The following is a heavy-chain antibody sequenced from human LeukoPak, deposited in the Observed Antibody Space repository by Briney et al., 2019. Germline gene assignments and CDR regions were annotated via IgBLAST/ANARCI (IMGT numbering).Heavy chain of an antibody. CDR3: ARGGASVPAVPEDYYYYMDV. CDR1: GYTFTSYY. V-gene: IGHV1-46*01. CDR2: INPSGGST. J-gene: IGHJ6*03. Sequence: VASVKVSCKASGYTFTSYYMHWVRQAPGQGLEWMGIINPSGGSTSYAQKFQGRVTMTRDTSISTAYMELSRLRSDDTAVYYCARGGASVPAVPEDYYYYMDVWGKGTTVTVSS. D-gene: IGHD2-2*01.